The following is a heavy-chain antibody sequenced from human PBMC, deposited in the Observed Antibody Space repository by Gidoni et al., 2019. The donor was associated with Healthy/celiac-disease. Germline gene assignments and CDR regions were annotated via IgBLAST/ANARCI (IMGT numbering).Heavy chain of an antibody. D-gene: IGHD5-12*01. J-gene: IGHJ4*02. CDR1: GFTFSSYD. Sequence: EVQLVESGGGLVQPGGSLRLSCAASGFTFSSYDMHWVRQATGKGLEWASAIGTAGDTYYPGSVKGRFTISRENAKNSLYLQMNSLRAGDTAVYYCARDTLGPHSGYDYRGQGTLVTVSS. CDR3: ARDTLGPHSGYDY. V-gene: IGHV3-13*01. CDR2: IGTAGDT.